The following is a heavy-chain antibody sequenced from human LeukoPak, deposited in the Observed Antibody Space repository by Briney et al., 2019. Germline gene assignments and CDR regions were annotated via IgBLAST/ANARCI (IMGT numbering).Heavy chain of an antibody. CDR2: ISSSGSGGNT. V-gene: IGHV3-23*01. Sequence: PGGSLRLSCAASGFTFSSYAMSWAHQAPGKGLEWVSGISSSGSGGNTYYADFVKGRFTISRGSSKNTLFLQMNSLRAEDTAVYYCARLVTLAATYYFDYWGQGTLVTVSS. J-gene: IGHJ4*02. CDR1: GFTFSSYA. CDR3: ARLVTLAATYYFDY. D-gene: IGHD6-25*01.